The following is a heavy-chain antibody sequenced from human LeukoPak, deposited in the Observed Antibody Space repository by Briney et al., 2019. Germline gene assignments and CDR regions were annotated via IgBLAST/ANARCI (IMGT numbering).Heavy chain of an antibody. J-gene: IGHJ4*02. D-gene: IGHD3-3*01. V-gene: IGHV4-34*01. CDR2: INHSGST. CDR3: ARARNYDFWSGYLYYLDY. CDR1: GGSFSGYY. Sequence: SETLSLTCAVYGGSFSGYYWSWIRQPPGKGLEWIGEINHSGSTNYNPSLKSRVTISVDTSKNQFSLKLSPVTAADTAVYYCARARNYDFWSGYLYYLDYWGQGTLVTVSS.